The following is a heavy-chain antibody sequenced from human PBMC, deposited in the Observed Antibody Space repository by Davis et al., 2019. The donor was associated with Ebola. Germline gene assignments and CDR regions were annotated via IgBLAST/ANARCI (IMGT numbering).Heavy chain of an antibody. CDR1: GFIFSDYH. J-gene: IGHJ5*02. CDR2: TLSSGSTI. Sequence: GESLKISCAASGFIFSDYHMSWVRQAPGKGPEWVSFTLSSGSTIYYAVSVKGRFTISRDNAKNALYLQMSSLRAEDTAVYYCARGYVYIWGGSIDPWGQGTLVTVSS. D-gene: IGHD3-16*01. CDR3: ARGYVYIWGGSIDP. V-gene: IGHV3-11*01.